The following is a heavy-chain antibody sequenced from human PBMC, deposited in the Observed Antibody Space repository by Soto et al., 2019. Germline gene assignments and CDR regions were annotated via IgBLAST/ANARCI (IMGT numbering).Heavy chain of an antibody. Sequence: PGGSLRLSCAASGFTFTRYSMNWVRQAPGKGLEWVSSISSTTNYIYYGDFMKGRFTTSRDNAKNSLYLEMNSLRAEDTAVYYCARESEDLTSNFDYWGQGTLVTVSS. J-gene: IGHJ4*02. CDR3: ARESEDLTSNFDY. CDR1: GFTFTRYS. CDR2: ISSTTNYI. V-gene: IGHV3-21*06.